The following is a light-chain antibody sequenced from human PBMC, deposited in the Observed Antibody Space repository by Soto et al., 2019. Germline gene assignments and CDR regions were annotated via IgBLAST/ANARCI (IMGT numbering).Light chain of an antibody. CDR2: EVT. V-gene: IGLV2-18*02. CDR3: RSYISTSRYV. J-gene: IGLJ1*01. Sequence: QSALTQPPSVSGSPGQSVTISCTGTSSDVGKYDRVSWYQQPPGTAPKLIIYEVTNRPSGVPARFSGSKSGNTASLTISGLQAEDEADYYCRSYISTSRYVFGAGTKVTVL. CDR1: SSDVGKYDR.